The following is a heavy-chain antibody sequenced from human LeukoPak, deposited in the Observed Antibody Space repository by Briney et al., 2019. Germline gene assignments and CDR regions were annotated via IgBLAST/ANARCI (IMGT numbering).Heavy chain of an antibody. CDR3: AREFDVAVAGPAFDY. V-gene: IGHV3-21*01. D-gene: IGHD6-19*01. J-gene: IGHJ4*02. CDR2: ISRSSSYI. Sequence: PGGSLRLSCAASGFTFSSYSMNWVRQAPGKGLEWVSSISRSSSYIYYADSVKGRFTISRDNAKNSLYLQMNSLRAEDTAVYYCAREFDVAVAGPAFDYWGQGTLVTVSS. CDR1: GFTFSSYS.